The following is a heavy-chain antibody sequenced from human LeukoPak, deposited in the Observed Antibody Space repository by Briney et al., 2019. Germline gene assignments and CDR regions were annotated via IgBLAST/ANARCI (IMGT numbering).Heavy chain of an antibody. CDR2: IDYSRST. CDR3: ARDNRPRGYYYYMDV. J-gene: IGHJ6*03. CDR1: GGSISSYY. V-gene: IGHV4-59*12. Sequence: PSETLSLTCTVSGGSISSYYWSWIRQPPGKGLEWIGYIDYSRSTNYNPSLKSRTTISVDTSKNQFSLKLSSMTPADTAVYYCARDNRPRGYYYYMDVWGKGTTVTVSS.